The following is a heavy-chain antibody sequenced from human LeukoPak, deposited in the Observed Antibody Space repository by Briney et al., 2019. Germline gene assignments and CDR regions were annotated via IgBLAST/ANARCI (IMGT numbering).Heavy chain of an antibody. V-gene: IGHV1-46*01. D-gene: IGHD2-15*01. CDR1: GYSFTYHY. J-gene: IGHJ4*02. CDR3: ARGGVVAATRRWYYFDY. Sequence: ASVKVSCKASGYSFTYHYMHWLRQAPGQGLEWIGIINPSDGSTTYAQKFQGRVTMTRDTSTSTVYMELSSLRSEDTAVYYCARGGVVAATRRWYYFDYWGQGTLVTVSS. CDR2: INPSDGST.